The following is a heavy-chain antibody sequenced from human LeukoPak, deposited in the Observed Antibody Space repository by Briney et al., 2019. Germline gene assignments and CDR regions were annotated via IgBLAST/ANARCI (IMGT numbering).Heavy chain of an antibody. J-gene: IGHJ6*02. CDR2: IYYSGST. Sequence: SGTLSLTCTVSGGSISSYYWSWIRQPPGKGLEWIGYIYYSGSTNYNPSLKSRVTISVDTSKNQFSLKLSSVTAADTAVYYCARREAYYYGMDVWGQGTTVTVSS. CDR3: ARREAYYYGMDV. CDR1: GGSISSYY. V-gene: IGHV4-59*08.